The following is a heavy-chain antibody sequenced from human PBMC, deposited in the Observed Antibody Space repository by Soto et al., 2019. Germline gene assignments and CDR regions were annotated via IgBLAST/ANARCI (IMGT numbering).Heavy chain of an antibody. CDR1: GFTLSSHW. V-gene: IGHV3-74*01. D-gene: IGHD3-10*01. Sequence: PGGSLRLSCAASGFTLSSHWMHWVRQTPGEGLVWVSRISDGGDTRYADSVRGRLTISRDNAKNTLYLQMNSLRVDDTAVYYCARGLGQTGYYGMDVWGQGTTVTVSS. CDR2: ISDGGDT. J-gene: IGHJ6*02. CDR3: ARGLGQTGYYGMDV.